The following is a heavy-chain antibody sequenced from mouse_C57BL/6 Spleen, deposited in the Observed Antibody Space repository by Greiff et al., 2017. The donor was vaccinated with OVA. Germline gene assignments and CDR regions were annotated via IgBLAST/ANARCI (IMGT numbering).Heavy chain of an antibody. CDR2: IYPGSGST. V-gene: IGHV1-55*01. J-gene: IGHJ2*01. D-gene: IGHD1-1*01. CDR1: GYTFTSYW. Sequence: QVQLQQPGAELVKPGASVKMSCTASGYTFTSYWITWVKQRPGQGLAWIGDIYPGSGSTNYNEKFKRKATLTVDTSSSQAYMQLSSLTPEDSAVYYCSRHGSTLYYFDYWGQGTTLTVSS. CDR3: SRHGSTLYYFDY.